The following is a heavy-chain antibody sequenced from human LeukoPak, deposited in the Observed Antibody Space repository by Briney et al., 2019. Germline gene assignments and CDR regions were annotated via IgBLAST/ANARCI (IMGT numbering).Heavy chain of an antibody. CDR1: GDSISSYY. V-gene: IGHV4-59*01. CDR2: VHYSGSG. CDR3: ARDLTYYDILTGYQNDAFDI. D-gene: IGHD3-9*01. J-gene: IGHJ3*02. Sequence: SETLSLTCTVSGDSISSYYWNWVRQPPGQGLEWIGYVHYSGSGNHNPSLKSRVTISLDTSKNQVSLKLNSVTAADTAVYYCARDLTYYDILTGYQNDAFDIWGQGTMVTVSS.